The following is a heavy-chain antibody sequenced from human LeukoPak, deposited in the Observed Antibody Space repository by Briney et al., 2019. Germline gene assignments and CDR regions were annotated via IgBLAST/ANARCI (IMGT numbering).Heavy chain of an antibody. V-gene: IGHV3-23*01. CDR3: AKDPTINIVVVPAATYFDY. D-gene: IGHD2-2*01. J-gene: IGHJ4*02. Sequence: GGSLRLSCAASGFTFSSYAMSWVRQAPGKGLEWVSAISGSGGSTYYADSVKGRFTISRDNSKNTLYLQMNSLRAEDTAVYYCAKDPTINIVVVPAATYFDYWGQGTLVTVSS. CDR1: GFTFSSYA. CDR2: ISGSGGST.